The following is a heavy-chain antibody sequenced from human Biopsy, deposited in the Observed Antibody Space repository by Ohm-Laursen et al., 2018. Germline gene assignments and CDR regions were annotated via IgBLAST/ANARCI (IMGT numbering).Heavy chain of an antibody. J-gene: IGHJ4*02. CDR1: RGSISGSY. CDR2: IYSSGTT. Sequence: TLSLTCTVSRGSISGSYWTWIRQSPGKRLEWIGYIYSSGTTDYNPSLKSRVTMSLDTAKNQFSLRLRSVTAADTAVYYCARDAPSFADYPFDYWGQGTLVTVSS. V-gene: IGHV4-59*12. D-gene: IGHD4-11*01. CDR3: ARDAPSFADYPFDY.